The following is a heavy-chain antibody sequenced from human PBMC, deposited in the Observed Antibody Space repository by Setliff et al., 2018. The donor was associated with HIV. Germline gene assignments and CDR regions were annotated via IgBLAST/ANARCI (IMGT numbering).Heavy chain of an antibody. CDR2: IDTSGGT. D-gene: IGHD3-22*01. V-gene: IGHV4-61*09. CDR3: ARGSYYDSSGHTLVDFQH. Sequence: SETLSLTCTVSGGSITSGNYYWSWIRQPAGKGLEWIGHIDTSGGTNYNPSLKSRVTISVDTSKNQFSLKLSSVTAADTAVYYCARGSYYDSSGHTLVDFQHWGQGTLVTVSS. CDR1: GGSITSGNYY. J-gene: IGHJ1*01.